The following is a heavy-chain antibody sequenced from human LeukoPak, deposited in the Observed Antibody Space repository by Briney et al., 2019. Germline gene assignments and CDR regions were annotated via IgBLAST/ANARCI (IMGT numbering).Heavy chain of an antibody. D-gene: IGHD6-19*01. Sequence: GGSLRLSCAASGFTFSDYYMSWIRQAPGKGLEWVSYISSAGSTIYYADPVKGRFTISRDNAKNSLYLQMNSLRAEDTAVYYCARDRYSSGWYLFDYWGQGTLVTVSS. CDR2: ISSAGSTI. V-gene: IGHV3-11*04. CDR3: ARDRYSSGWYLFDY. CDR1: GFTFSDYY. J-gene: IGHJ4*02.